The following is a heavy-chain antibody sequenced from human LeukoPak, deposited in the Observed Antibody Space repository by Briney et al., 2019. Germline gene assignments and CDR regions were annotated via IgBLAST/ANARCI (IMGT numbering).Heavy chain of an antibody. CDR3: ARWDTAMVKVGYFDY. V-gene: IGHV1-18*01. CDR1: GYTFTSYG. Sequence: ASVTVSCKASGYTFTSYGISWVRQAPGPGLEWMGWISAYNCNTNYDQKLQGRVTMTTDTYTSTAYMELRSLRSDDTAVYYCARWDTAMVKVGYFDYWGQGTLVTVSS. CDR2: ISAYNCNT. D-gene: IGHD5-18*01. J-gene: IGHJ4*02.